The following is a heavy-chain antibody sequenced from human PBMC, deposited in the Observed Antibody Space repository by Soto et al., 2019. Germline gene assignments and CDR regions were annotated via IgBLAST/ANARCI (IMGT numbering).Heavy chain of an antibody. CDR1: GFTFSSFW. D-gene: IGHD3-16*01. V-gene: IGHV3-7*05. J-gene: IGHJ4*02. Sequence: EVQLVESGGDLVQPGGSLRLSCAASGFTFSSFWMTWVRQAPGKGLEWVANINQDGSERHYVDSVKGRFTISRDNAKSSLYLQMNSLSAEDTDVYYCASGGHVDYCGQGTLVTVSS. CDR2: INQDGSER. CDR3: ASGGHVDY.